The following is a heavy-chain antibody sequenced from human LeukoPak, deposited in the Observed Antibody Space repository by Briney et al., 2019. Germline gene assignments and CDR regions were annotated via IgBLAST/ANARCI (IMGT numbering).Heavy chain of an antibody. D-gene: IGHD3-9*01. V-gene: IGHV4-39*07. CDR2: IYYSGST. CDR3: ARVNYDILTGPLYYYYYYMDV. CDR1: GCSISSSSYS. Sequence: SSETLSLTCTVSGCSISSSSYSWGWIRQPPGKGREWFGSIYYSGSTYYNPSLKSRVTISVDTSKNQFSLKLSSVTAADTAVYYCARVNYDILTGPLYYYYYYMDVWGKGTTVTVSS. J-gene: IGHJ6*03.